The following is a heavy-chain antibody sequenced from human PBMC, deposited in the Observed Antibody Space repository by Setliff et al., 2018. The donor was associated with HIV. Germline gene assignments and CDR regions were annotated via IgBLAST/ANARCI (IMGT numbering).Heavy chain of an antibody. CDR1: GFIFSSYE. CDR2: IKSNADGGTT. D-gene: IGHD2-21*01. J-gene: IGHJ4*02. V-gene: IGHV3-15*01. Sequence: LRLYCAASGFIFSSYEMNWVRQAPGQGLEWVGRIKSNADGGTTDYAAPVKGRITISRDDSNNTLYLQMNSLRSEDTAVYYCATDCAVVRGTGSLDSWGQGTLVTVSS. CDR3: ATDCAVVRGTGSLDS.